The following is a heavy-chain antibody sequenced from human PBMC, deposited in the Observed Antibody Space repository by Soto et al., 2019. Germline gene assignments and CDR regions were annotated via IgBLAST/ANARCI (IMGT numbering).Heavy chain of an antibody. CDR1: GASISSGW. CDR2: TLYSGRT. Sequence: QVQLQESGPGLVKPSGTLSLTCAVSGASISSGWWTWVRQPPGKGLEWIGETLYSGRTNYNSSLYSRVTISIDKSKKQFSLNLSSLTAADTAVYYGSSRVTDAPTWGQGTLVTVSS. CDR3: SSRVTDAPT. J-gene: IGHJ5*02. V-gene: IGHV4-4*02. D-gene: IGHD3-10*01.